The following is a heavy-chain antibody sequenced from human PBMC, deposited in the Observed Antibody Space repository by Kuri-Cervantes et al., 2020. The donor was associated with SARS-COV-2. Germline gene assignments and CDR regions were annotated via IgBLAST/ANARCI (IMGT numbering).Heavy chain of an antibody. CDR1: GYTFTSYG. CDR3: ARYGAAAGKGRPVYGMDV. J-gene: IGHJ6*02. Sequence: ASVKVSCKASGYTFTSYGISWVRQAPGQGLEWMGWISAYNGNTSYAQKFQGRVTMTRDTSTSTVYMELSSLRSEDTAVYYCARYGAAAGKGRPVYGMDVWGQGTTVTVSS. D-gene: IGHD6-13*01. V-gene: IGHV1-18*01. CDR2: ISAYNGNT.